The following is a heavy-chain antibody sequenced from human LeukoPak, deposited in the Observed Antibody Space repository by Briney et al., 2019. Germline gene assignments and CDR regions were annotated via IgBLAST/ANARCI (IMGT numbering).Heavy chain of an antibody. V-gene: IGHV5-10-1*01. J-gene: IGHJ6*02. D-gene: IGHD5-12*01. CDR1: GXSFTSYC. CDR3: ARSITPTDYYGMDV. CDR2: IDPSDSYT. Sequence: GESLRISFKGSGXSFTSYCISWVRQMPGKGLEWMGRIDPSDSYTNYSPSFQGHVTISADKSISTAYLQWSSLKASDTAMYYCARSITPTDYYGMDVWGQGTTVTVSS.